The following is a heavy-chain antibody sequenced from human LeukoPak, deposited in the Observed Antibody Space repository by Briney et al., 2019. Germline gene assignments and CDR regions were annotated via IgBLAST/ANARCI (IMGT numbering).Heavy chain of an antibody. CDR1: GFTFRNYA. V-gene: IGHV3-30*04. J-gene: IGHJ4*02. CDR3: ASDQFDGYNLGPSIY. Sequence: PGGSLRLSCAASGFTFRNYAMHWVRQTPEKGLEWVAVISYDGVYKNYADSVKGRFTISRDDPKNTLYLQMNSLRTEDTGLYYCASDQFDGYNLGPSIYWGQRALVTVSS. D-gene: IGHD5-24*01. CDR2: ISYDGVYK.